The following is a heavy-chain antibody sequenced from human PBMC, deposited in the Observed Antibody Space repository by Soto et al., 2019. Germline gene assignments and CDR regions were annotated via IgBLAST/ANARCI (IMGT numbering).Heavy chain of an antibody. CDR2: ISYSGTT. CDR1: RGSISNYF. Sequence: QVQLQEWGPGLVKPSETLSHTCIVSRGSISNYFWTWIRQPPGRGLEWIGYISYSGTTNYNASLKSRVTISVDTSANQFSLRVRSVTAADTAVYYCARMRGLGEVSPYFDHWGQGARVTVSS. J-gene: IGHJ4*02. CDR3: ARMRGLGEVSPYFDH. V-gene: IGHV4-59*01. D-gene: IGHD3-16*01.